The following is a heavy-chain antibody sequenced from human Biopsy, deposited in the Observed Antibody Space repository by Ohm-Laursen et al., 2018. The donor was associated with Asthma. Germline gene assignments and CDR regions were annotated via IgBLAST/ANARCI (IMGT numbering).Heavy chain of an antibody. V-gene: IGHV3-11*01. Sequence: SLRLSCSASGFSLRDDYITCIRQAPGKGLEWVSSISSSGSTTYPAESVMGRFTISRDNAQKSLFVQMGSLRAEDTAIYYCARVFESSEWGPFYHFGLDVWGQGTTVAVSS. J-gene: IGHJ6*02. D-gene: IGHD6-25*01. CDR3: ARVFESSEWGPFYHFGLDV. CDR2: ISSSGSTT. CDR1: GFSLRDDY.